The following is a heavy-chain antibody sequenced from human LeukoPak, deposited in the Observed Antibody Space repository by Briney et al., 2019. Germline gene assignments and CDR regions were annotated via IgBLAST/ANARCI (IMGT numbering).Heavy chain of an antibody. Sequence: PGGSLRLSCAASGFIVSNYYMGWVRQTPGKGLEWVSVIYSGDSTRHADSVKGRFTISGDNSKNTLFLQMNSLRVEDTAVYYCARDLSAADPWGQGALVTVSS. V-gene: IGHV3-53*01. CDR1: GFIVSNYY. CDR2: IYSGDST. D-gene: IGHD6-13*01. CDR3: ARDLSAADP. J-gene: IGHJ5*02.